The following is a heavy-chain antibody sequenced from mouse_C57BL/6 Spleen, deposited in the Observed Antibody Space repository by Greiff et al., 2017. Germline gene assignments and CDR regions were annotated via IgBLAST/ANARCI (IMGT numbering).Heavy chain of an antibody. J-gene: IGHJ2*01. Sequence: EVQLVESGGGLVQPGGSLKLSCAASGFTFSDYYMYWVRQTPEKRLEWVAYIRNGGGSTYYPDNVKGRFTISRDNAKNTLYLQMSRLKSEYTARYYCARQGDYWGQGTTLTVSS. V-gene: IGHV5-12*01. CDR1: GFTFSDYY. CDR2: IRNGGGST. CDR3: ARQGDY.